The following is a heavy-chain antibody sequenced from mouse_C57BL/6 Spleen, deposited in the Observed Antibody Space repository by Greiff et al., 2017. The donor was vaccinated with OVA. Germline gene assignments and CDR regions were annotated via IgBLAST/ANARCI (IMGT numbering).Heavy chain of an antibody. V-gene: IGHV1-15*01. Sequence: SGAELVRPGASVTLSCKASGYTFTDYEMHWVKQTPVHGLEWIGAIDPETGGTAYNQKFKGKAILTADKSSSTAYMELRSLTSEDSAVYYCTGYYSYWGQGTLVTVSA. D-gene: IGHD2-3*01. J-gene: IGHJ3*01. CDR3: TGYYSY. CDR1: GYTFTDYE. CDR2: IDPETGGT.